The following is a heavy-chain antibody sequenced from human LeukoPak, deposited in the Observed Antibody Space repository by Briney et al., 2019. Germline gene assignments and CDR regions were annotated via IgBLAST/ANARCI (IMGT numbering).Heavy chain of an antibody. D-gene: IGHD2-15*01. CDR1: GFTSSSYW. V-gene: IGHV3-7*01. CDR2: IIGDGRAK. J-gene: IGHJ5*02. Sequence: GGSLRLSCAASGFTSSSYWMSWVRQAPGKGLEWVANIIGDGRAKYYVDSVKGRFTISRDNAKNSLYLQMSSLRVEDTAVYYCATSHDSAGNTWGQGTLVTVSS. CDR3: ATSHDSAGNT.